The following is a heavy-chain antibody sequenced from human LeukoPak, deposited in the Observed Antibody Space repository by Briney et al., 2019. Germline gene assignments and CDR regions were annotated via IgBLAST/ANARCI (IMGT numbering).Heavy chain of an antibody. CDR3: ARVTYYYGSGSYSSYYYYMDV. J-gene: IGHJ6*03. V-gene: IGHV4-39*07. D-gene: IGHD3-10*01. CDR1: GGSISSSSYY. CDR2: IYTSGST. Sequence: PSETLSLTCTVSGGSISSSSYYWGWIRQPPGKGLEWIGRIYTSGSTNYNPSLKSRVTISVDTSKNQFSLKLSSVTAADTAVYYCARVTYYYGSGSYSSYYYYMDVWGKGTTVTISS.